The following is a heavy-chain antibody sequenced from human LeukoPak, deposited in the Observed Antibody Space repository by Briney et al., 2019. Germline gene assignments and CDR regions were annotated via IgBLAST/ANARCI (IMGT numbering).Heavy chain of an antibody. V-gene: IGHV3-30*02. J-gene: IGHJ4*02. Sequence: GGSLRLPCAASGFIFSGYSMNWVRQAPGKGLEWVAFIRYDGSNKYYADSVKGRFTISRDNSKDTLYLQMNSLRAEDTAVYYCASTPNGVAAIYFGYWGQGTLVTVSS. CDR1: GFIFSGYS. CDR3: ASTPNGVAAIYFGY. CDR2: IRYDGSNK. D-gene: IGHD2-15*01.